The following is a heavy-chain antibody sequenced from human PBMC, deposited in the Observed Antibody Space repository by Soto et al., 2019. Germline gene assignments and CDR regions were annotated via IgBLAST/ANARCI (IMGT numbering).Heavy chain of an antibody. J-gene: IGHJ3*02. Sequence: GGSLRLSCAASGFTFSSYSMNWVRQAPGKGLEWVSSISSSSSYIYYADSVKGRFTISRDNAKNSLYLQMNSLRAEDTAVYYCARDIARSYSRDLGAFDIWGQGTMVTVSS. D-gene: IGHD6-13*01. CDR1: GFTFSSYS. CDR3: ARDIARSYSRDLGAFDI. CDR2: ISSSSSYI. V-gene: IGHV3-21*01.